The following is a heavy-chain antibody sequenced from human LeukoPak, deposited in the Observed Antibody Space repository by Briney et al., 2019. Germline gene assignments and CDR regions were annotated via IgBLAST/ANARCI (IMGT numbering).Heavy chain of an antibody. V-gene: IGHV1-2*02. CDR2: INPNSGGT. CDR3: ARPQYSGSNRGPFDY. D-gene: IGHD1-26*01. CDR1: GYTFTGYY. Sequence: GASVKVSCKASGYTFTGYYMHWVRQAPGQGLEWMGWINPNSGGTNYAQKFQGRVTMTRDTSISTAYMELSSLRSEDTAVYYCARPQYSGSNRGPFDYWGQGTLVTVSS. J-gene: IGHJ4*02.